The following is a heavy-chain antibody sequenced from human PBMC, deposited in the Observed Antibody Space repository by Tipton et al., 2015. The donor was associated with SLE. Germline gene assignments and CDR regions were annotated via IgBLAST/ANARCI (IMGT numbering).Heavy chain of an antibody. CDR3: ARDVLRENWYFDL. CDR1: GFTFSSYA. CDR2: ISYDGSNK. V-gene: IGHV3-30-3*01. J-gene: IGHJ2*01. D-gene: IGHD3-10*01. Sequence: QLVQSGGGVVQPGRSLRLSCAASGFTFSSYAMHWVRQAPGKGLEWVAVISYDGSNKYYADSVKGRFTISRDNSKNTLYLQMNSLRAEDTAVYYCARDVLRENWYFDLWGRGTLVTVSS.